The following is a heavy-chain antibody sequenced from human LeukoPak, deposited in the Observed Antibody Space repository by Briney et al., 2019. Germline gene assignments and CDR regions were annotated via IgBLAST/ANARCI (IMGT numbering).Heavy chain of an antibody. Sequence: GGSLRLSCAASGFSFSAYWMTWVRQAPGRGMEWVANINPAGRETYYVDPVKGRFSISRDNAKNLVYLQMNSLRAEDTAVYHCARFGYVAAFDVWGQGTPVTASS. D-gene: IGHD3-9*01. CDR3: ARFGYVAAFDV. J-gene: IGHJ4*02. CDR2: INPAGRET. V-gene: IGHV3-7*01. CDR1: GFSFSAYW.